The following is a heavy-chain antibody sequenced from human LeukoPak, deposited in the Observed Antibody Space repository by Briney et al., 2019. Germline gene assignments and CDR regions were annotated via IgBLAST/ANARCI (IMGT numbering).Heavy chain of an antibody. CDR3: ARGGVNYKIAGP. J-gene: IGHJ5*02. V-gene: IGHV4-59*01. D-gene: IGHD3-10*01. CDR2: IYYSGSA. CDR1: GGSITSYY. Sequence: SETLSLTCTVSGGSITSYYWSWIRQPPGKGLEWIGYIYYSGSANYNPSLKSRVTISVDTSKNQFSLKLSSVTAADTAVYYCARGGVNYKIAGPWGQGALVTVSS.